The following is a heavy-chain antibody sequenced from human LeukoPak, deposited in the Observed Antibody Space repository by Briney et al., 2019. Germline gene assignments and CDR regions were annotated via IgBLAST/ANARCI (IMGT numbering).Heavy chain of an antibody. CDR3: ARAPDGYEAFDI. CDR1: GFIVSSNY. V-gene: IGHV3-66*01. Sequence: GGSLRLSCAVSGFIVSSNYMTWVRQAPGKGLEWVSVIYSGGRTYYADSGKGRFTTSRDNSKNTLYLQMNSLRAEDTAVYYRARAPDGYEAFDIWGQGTMVTISS. J-gene: IGHJ3*02. CDR2: IYSGGRT. D-gene: IGHD3-22*01.